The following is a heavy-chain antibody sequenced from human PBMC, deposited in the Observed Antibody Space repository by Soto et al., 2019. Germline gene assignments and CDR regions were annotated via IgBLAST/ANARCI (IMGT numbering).Heavy chain of an antibody. D-gene: IGHD3-10*01. CDR3: ASDYFPPLRGDYYYGMDV. CDR1: GFTFSSYA. V-gene: IGHV3-30-3*01. Sequence: QVQLVESGGGVVQPGRSLRLSCAASGFTFSSYAMHWVRQAPGKGMEWVAVISYDGSNKYYADSVKGRFTISRDNSKNTLYLQMNSLRAEDTAVYYCASDYFPPLRGDYYYGMDVWGQGTTVTVSS. CDR2: ISYDGSNK. J-gene: IGHJ6*02.